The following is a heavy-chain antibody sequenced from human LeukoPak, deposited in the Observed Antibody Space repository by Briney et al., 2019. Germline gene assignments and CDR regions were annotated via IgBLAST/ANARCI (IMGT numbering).Heavy chain of an antibody. CDR2: ISGSGGST. Sequence: GGSLRLSCAASGFTFSSSNMNWVRQAPGKGLEWVSAISGSGGSTYYADSVKGRFTISRDNSKNTLYLQMNSLRAEDTAVYYCAKGSGIVGATSRYYFDYWGQGTLVTVSS. CDR1: GFTFSSSN. CDR3: AKGSGIVGATSRYYFDY. J-gene: IGHJ4*02. D-gene: IGHD1-26*01. V-gene: IGHV3-23*01.